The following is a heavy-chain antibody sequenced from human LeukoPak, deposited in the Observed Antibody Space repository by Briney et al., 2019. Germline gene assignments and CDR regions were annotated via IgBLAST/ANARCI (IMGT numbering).Heavy chain of an antibody. CDR3: ARYGCTGGSCFDY. CDR1: GFTFSSHW. J-gene: IGHJ4*02. CDR2: IKQDGSDK. D-gene: IGHD2-15*01. Sequence: GGSLRLSCAASGFTFSSHWMSWVRQAPLKGLEWVANIKQDGSDKYYVDSVKGRLTISKDNAKNSLYLQMNSLRADDTAVYYCARYGCTGGSCFDYWGQGTLVTVSS. V-gene: IGHV3-7*01.